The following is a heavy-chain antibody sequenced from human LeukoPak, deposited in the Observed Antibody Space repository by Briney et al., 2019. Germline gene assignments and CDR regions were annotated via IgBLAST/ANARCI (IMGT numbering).Heavy chain of an antibody. CDR2: IYYRGST. CDR1: GGSISSYY. Sequence: SETLSHTCTVSGGSISSYYWSWIRQPPGKGLEWIGYIYYRGSTNYNPSLKSRVTISVDTSKNQFSLKLSSVTAADTAVYYCAGTYYDFWSGSHYGMDVWGQGTTVTVSS. J-gene: IGHJ6*02. CDR3: AGTYYDFWSGSHYGMDV. D-gene: IGHD3-3*01. V-gene: IGHV4-59*08.